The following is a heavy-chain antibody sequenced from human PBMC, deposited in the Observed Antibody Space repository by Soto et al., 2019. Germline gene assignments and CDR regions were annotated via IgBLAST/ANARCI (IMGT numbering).Heavy chain of an antibody. Sequence: QVQLVQSGPEVKKPGTSVKVSCKASGVTVNRFAVTWVRQAPGQGFQWLGGITPLCETTNHAQNCQGRATITADESTTTADLELRGLASEDTAVYYCAIGYGGYFDDWGQGTLVIVSS. D-gene: IGHD4-17*01. CDR1: GVTVNRFA. CDR2: ITPLCETT. CDR3: AIGYGGYFDD. V-gene: IGHV1-69*01. J-gene: IGHJ4*02.